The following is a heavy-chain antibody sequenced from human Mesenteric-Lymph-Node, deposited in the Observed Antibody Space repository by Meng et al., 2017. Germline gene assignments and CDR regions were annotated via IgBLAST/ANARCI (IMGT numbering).Heavy chain of an antibody. CDR3: ARGPNYVSVDY. J-gene: IGHJ4*02. D-gene: IGHD3-16*01. CDR2: IIPLFGGT. V-gene: IGHV1-69*06. CDR1: GGTFSNDV. Sequence: SVKVSCKASGGTFSNDVINWVRQAPGQGLEWMGGIIPLFGGTNYAQKFQGRVTITADKSTSTAYMELSSLRSEDTAVYYCARGPNYVSVDYWGQGTLVTVSS.